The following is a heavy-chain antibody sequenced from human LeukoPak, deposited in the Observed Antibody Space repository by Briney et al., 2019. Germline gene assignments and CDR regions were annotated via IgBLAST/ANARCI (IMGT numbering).Heavy chain of an antibody. V-gene: IGHV3-21*04. CDR3: ASGDSSSWFEETYYFDY. Sequence: SGGSLRLSCAASGFPFSSCGMNWVRQAPGKGLEWVSSISGSSTYIYYADSVKGRFTISRDNAKNSLYLQMNSLRAEDTAVYYCASGDSSSWFEETYYFDYWGQGTLVTVSS. J-gene: IGHJ4*02. CDR2: ISGSSTYI. CDR1: GFPFSSCG. D-gene: IGHD6-13*01.